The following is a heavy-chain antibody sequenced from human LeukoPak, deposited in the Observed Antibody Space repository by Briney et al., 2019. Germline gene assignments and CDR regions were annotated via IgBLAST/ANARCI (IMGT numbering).Heavy chain of an antibody. J-gene: IGHJ3*02. V-gene: IGHV4-34*01. CDR2: INHSGST. Sequence: PSETLSLTCAVYGGPFSGYYWSWIRQPPGKGLEWIGEINHSGSTNYNPSLKSRVTISVDTSKNQFSLKLSSVTAADTAVYYCASGLANCGGDCYRSRDAFDIWGQGTMVTVSS. D-gene: IGHD2-21*01. CDR1: GGPFSGYY. CDR3: ASGLANCGGDCYRSRDAFDI.